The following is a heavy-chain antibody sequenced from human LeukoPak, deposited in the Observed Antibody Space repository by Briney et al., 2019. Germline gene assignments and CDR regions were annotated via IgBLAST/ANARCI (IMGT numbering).Heavy chain of an antibody. CDR1: GGXISSYY. Sequence: PSETLSLTCTVSGGXISSYYWSWIRQPPGKGLEWIGYIYYTGSTNYNPSLKSRVTISVDTSNDQFCLNLSSVTAADTAVYYCAGGGFLGGNFWGYYFDYWGQGTLVTVSS. V-gene: IGHV4-59*08. D-gene: IGHD4-23*01. CDR3: AGGGFLGGNFWGYYFDY. J-gene: IGHJ4*02. CDR2: IYYTGST.